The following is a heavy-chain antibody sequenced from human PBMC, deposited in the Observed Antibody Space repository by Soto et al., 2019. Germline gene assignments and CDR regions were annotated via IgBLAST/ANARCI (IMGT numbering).Heavy chain of an antibody. CDR3: AVGYSDYHSAVAGGFYYAMDV. CDR1: GFTFITSA. V-gene: IGHV1-58*01. J-gene: IGHJ6*02. Sequence: GASVEVSCKASGFTFITSAVQWVRQARGQRPEWIGWIVVGSGNTNYAQKFQERVALTRVLSTSTAYMELSSLRSEDTAVYYCAVGYSDYHSAVAGGFYYAMDVWGQGTTITVYS. CDR2: IVVGSGNT. D-gene: IGHD5-12*01.